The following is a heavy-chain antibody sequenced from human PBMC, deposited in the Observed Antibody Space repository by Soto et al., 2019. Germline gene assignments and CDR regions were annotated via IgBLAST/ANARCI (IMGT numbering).Heavy chain of an antibody. D-gene: IGHD1-26*01. Sequence: ETLSLTCAVYGGSFSGYYWSWIRQAPGKGLEWVSVHYSGGSTYYADSVQGRFTISRDKSNNTLYLQMRRVRAEDTAVYFCARHRHPRGTVGATSPLDPWGQGTQVTVSS. V-gene: IGHV3-53*01. J-gene: IGHJ5*02. CDR2: HYSGGST. CDR1: GGSFSGYY. CDR3: ARHRHPRGTVGATSPLDP.